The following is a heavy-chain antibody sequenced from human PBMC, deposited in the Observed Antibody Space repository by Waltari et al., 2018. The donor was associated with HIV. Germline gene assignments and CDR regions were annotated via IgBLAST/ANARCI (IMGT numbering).Heavy chain of an antibody. CDR3: ARLRGSVAGLPGGFYFDY. CDR1: GGSISSSSYY. Sequence: QLQLQESGPGLVKPSETLSLTCTVSGGSISSSSYYWGWIRQPPGKGLGWIGSISYGVSTYYNQSLKSGVTISVDTSKNQFSLKLSSVTAADTAVYYCARLRGSVAGLPGGFYFDYWGQGTLVTVSS. CDR2: ISYGVST. D-gene: IGHD6-19*01. V-gene: IGHV4-39*01. J-gene: IGHJ4*02.